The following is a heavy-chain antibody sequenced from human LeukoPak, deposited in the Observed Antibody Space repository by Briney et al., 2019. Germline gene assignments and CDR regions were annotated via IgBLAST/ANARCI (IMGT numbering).Heavy chain of an antibody. Sequence: GGSLRLSCAASGSTFSRYWMHGVRQAPGKGLVWVSRINTDGSSTTYADSVKGRFTISRDNAKNTLFLQMNSLRAEDTALYYCARAGGGNLNFDYWGQGTLVTVSS. V-gene: IGHV3-74*01. CDR2: INTDGSST. J-gene: IGHJ4*02. CDR1: GSTFSRYW. D-gene: IGHD2-15*01. CDR3: ARAGGGNLNFDY.